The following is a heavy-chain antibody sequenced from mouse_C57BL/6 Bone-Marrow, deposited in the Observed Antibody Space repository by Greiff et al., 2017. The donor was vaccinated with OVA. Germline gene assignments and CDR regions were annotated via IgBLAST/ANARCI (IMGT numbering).Heavy chain of an antibody. CDR3: ARHGDYGSFFDY. Sequence: DVHLVESGGDLVKPGGSLTLSCAASGFTFSSYGMSWVRQTPDKRLEWVAPISSGGSYPYYPDSVKGRFPISRDNAKNTLYLQMSSLKSEDTAMYYCARHGDYGSFFDYWGQGTTLTVSS. J-gene: IGHJ2*01. D-gene: IGHD1-1*01. CDR1: GFTFSSYG. V-gene: IGHV5-6*01. CDR2: ISSGGSYP.